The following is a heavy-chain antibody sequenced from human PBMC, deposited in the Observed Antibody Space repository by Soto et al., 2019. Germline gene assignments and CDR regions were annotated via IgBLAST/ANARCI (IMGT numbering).Heavy chain of an antibody. J-gene: IGHJ4*02. Sequence: GGSLRLSCAASGFTLRSYAMNWVRQAPGKGLEWVSVISGSDGSTYYADSVKGRFTISRDNSKNTLNLQMNSLRAEDTAVYYCARRSSSWYFDYWGQGTLVTVSS. D-gene: IGHD6-13*01. CDR3: ARRSSSWYFDY. CDR2: ISGSDGST. V-gene: IGHV3-23*01. CDR1: GFTLRSYA.